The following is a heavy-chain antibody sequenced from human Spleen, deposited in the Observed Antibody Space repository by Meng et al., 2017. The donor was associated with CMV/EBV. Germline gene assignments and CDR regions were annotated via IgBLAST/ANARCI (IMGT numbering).Heavy chain of an antibody. CDR1: GGSVSSGSYY. D-gene: IGHD2-2*02. V-gene: IGHV4-39*01. Sequence: GSLRLSCTVSGGSVSSGSYYWGWIRQPPGKGLEWIGSIYYSGSTYYNPSLKSRVTISVDTSKNQFSLKLSSVTAADTAVYYCARPVPAAIGGAFDIWGQGTMVTVSS. J-gene: IGHJ3*02. CDR3: ARPVPAAIGGAFDI. CDR2: IYYSGST.